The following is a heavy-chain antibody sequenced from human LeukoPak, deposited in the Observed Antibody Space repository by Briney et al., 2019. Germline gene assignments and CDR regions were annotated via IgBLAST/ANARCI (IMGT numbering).Heavy chain of an antibody. J-gene: IGHJ5*02. CDR3: ARDVGTAVAGTVWFDP. CDR1: GGSFSGYY. CDR2: IYYSGST. Sequence: PSETLSLTCAVYGGSFSGYYWSWVRQTPGKGLEWIGYIYYSGSTYYNPSLKSRVTISVDTSKNQFSLKLSSVTAADTAVYYCARDVGTAVAGTVWFDPWGQGTLVTVSS. V-gene: IGHV4-34*09. D-gene: IGHD6-19*01.